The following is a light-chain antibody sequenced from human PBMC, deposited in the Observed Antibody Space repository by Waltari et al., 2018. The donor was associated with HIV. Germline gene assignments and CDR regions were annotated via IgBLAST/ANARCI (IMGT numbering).Light chain of an antibody. J-gene: IGKJ4*01. CDR2: EAS. CDR3: QQAKNFPHT. Sequence: DIQMTHSPSSVSASVGGAVSISCRASQNIGRTLAWYQLKPGRAPRLLIYEASRLDEGVPTRFKGSGFRSNFTLAISNLQPEDFAIYFCQQAKNFPHTFAGGTRVE. V-gene: IGKV1-12*01. CDR1: QNIGRT.